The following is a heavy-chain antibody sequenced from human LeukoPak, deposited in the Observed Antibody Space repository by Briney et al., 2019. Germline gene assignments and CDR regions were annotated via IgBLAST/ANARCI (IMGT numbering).Heavy chain of an antibody. CDR3: AKAFYDFWSGYFKGYYYYMDV. D-gene: IGHD3-3*01. J-gene: IGHJ6*03. CDR2: IRYDGSNK. Sequence: GGSLRLSCAASGFTFSSYGMHWVRQAPGKGLEWVAFIRYDGSNKYYADSVKGRFTISRDNSRNTLYLQVNSLRTEDTAFYYCAKAFYDFWSGYFKGYYYYMDVWGKGTTVTVSS. V-gene: IGHV3-30*02. CDR1: GFTFSSYG.